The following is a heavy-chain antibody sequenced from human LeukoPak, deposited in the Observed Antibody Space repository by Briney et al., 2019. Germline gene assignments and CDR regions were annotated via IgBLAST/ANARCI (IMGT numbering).Heavy chain of an antibody. CDR2: ISGSGGST. J-gene: IGHJ4*02. D-gene: IGHD3-22*01. CDR3: AQRPDSSGYYDY. CDR1: GFTFSSYA. V-gene: IGHV3-23*01. Sequence: PGGSLRLSCAASGFTFSSYAMSWVRQAPGKGLEGVSAISGSGGSTYYADSVKGRFSISRDNSKNTLYLQMNSLRAEDTAVYYCAQRPDSSGYYDYWGQGTLVTVSS.